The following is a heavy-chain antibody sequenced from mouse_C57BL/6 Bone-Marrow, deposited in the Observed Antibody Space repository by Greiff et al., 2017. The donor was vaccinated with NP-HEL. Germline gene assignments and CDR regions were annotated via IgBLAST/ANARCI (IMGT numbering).Heavy chain of an antibody. V-gene: IGHV1-54*01. CDR2: INPGSGGT. D-gene: IGHD2-4*01. Sequence: LQESGAELVRPGTSVKVSCKASGYAFTNHLIEWVKQRPGQGLEWIGVINPGSGGTNYNEKFKGKATLTADKSSSTAYMQLSSLTSEDSAVYFCARGGIYYDYAWFAYWGQGTLVTVSA. J-gene: IGHJ3*01. CDR1: GYAFTNHL. CDR3: ARGGIYYDYAWFAY.